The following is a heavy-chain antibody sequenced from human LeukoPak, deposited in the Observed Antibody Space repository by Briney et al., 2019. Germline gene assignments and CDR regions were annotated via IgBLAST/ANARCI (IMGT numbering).Heavy chain of an antibody. Sequence: GGSLRLSCAASGFTFSSYAMSWVRQAPGKGLEWVSAISGSAYSTYYADSVKGRFTISRDNSKNTLYLQMNSLRAEDTAVCCCAKETVAAPPIDYWGQGTLVTVSS. CDR2: ISGSAYST. D-gene: IGHD6-19*01. CDR1: GFTFSSYA. J-gene: IGHJ4*02. CDR3: AKETVAAPPIDY. V-gene: IGHV3-23*01.